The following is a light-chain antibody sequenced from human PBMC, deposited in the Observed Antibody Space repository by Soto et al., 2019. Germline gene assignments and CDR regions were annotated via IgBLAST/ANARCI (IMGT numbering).Light chain of an antibody. V-gene: IGKV1-39*01. CDR2: AKS. Sequence: DVELTQSPSSLSASVGDRVTITCRASQSISSYLNWYQQKPGKSPKLLIFAKSFLRSGVPSRFSGSESGTDFTLTISSLQDEDFATYYCQQSQTFGQGTKVDIK. J-gene: IGKJ1*01. CDR3: QQSQT. CDR1: QSISSY.